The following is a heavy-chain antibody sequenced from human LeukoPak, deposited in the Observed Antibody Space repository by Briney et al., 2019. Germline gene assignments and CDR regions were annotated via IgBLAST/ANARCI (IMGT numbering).Heavy chain of an antibody. CDR3: ARGGLRDYYYYGMDV. D-gene: IGHD5-12*01. Sequence: GGSLRLSCAASGFTFSSYWMSWVRQAPGKGLEWVSSISSSSSYIYYADSVKGRFTISRDNAKNSLYLQMNSLRAEDTAVYYCARGGLRDYYYYGMDVWGQGTTVTVSS. V-gene: IGHV3-21*01. CDR2: ISSSSSYI. J-gene: IGHJ6*02. CDR1: GFTFSSYW.